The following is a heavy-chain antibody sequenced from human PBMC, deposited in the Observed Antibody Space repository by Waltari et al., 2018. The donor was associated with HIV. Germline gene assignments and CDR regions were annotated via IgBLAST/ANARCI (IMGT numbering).Heavy chain of an antibody. V-gene: IGHV3-53*01. Sequence: ESGGRLIQPGGSLGLSCVSSNFSISGRHVTWVRQAPGGPLELVAVIYPDDTTHYADSVRGRFSISRGRSRKSVLLLMNGLFADDTAVYYCATGVRYYGPWGQGTRVTVSS. J-gene: IGHJ5*02. CDR1: NFSISGRH. D-gene: IGHD3-3*01. CDR3: ATGVRYYGP. CDR2: IYPDDTT.